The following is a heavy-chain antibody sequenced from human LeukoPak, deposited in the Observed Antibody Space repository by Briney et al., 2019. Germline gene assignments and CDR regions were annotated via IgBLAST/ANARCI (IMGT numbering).Heavy chain of an antibody. V-gene: IGHV3-21*01. CDR3: ARALGSPTADH. CDR1: GFTFSSYS. Sequence: GGSLRLSCAASGFTFSSYSMNWVRQAPGKGLEWVSSISSSSSYIYYADSVKGRFTISRDNAKHSLYLQMNSLRAVDTAVYYCARALGSPTADHWGQGTLVTVSS. J-gene: IGHJ4*02. CDR2: ISSSSSYI. D-gene: IGHD3-16*01.